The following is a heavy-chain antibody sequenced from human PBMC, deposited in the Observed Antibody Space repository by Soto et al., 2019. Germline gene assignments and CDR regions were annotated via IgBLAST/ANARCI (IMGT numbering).Heavy chain of an antibody. Sequence: EVQLLESGGGLVQPGGSLRLSCAASVFTFSSYAMSWVRQAPGKGLEWVSAISGSGGSTYYADSVKGRFTISRDNSKNTLYLQMNSLRAEDTAVYYCAKIPHSSSWYLDAFDIWGQGTMVTVSS. CDR3: AKIPHSSSWYLDAFDI. J-gene: IGHJ3*02. CDR1: VFTFSSYA. V-gene: IGHV3-23*01. D-gene: IGHD6-13*01. CDR2: ISGSGGST.